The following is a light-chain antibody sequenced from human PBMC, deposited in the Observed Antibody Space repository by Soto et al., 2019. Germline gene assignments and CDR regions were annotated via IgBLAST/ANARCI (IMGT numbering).Light chain of an antibody. CDR1: GSDVGDYNY. Sequence: QSVLAQPRSVSGSPGQSVTISCTGTGSDVGDYNYVSWYRQHPGKAPKLMIYDVSQRPSGVPDRFSGSKSGNTASLTISGLQAEDEADYYCTSFSSSTSLYVFGTGTKVT. V-gene: IGLV2-11*01. J-gene: IGLJ1*01. CDR2: DVS. CDR3: TSFSSSTSLYV.